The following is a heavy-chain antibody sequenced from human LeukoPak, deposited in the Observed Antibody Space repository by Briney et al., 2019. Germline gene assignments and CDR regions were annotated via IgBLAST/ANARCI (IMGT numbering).Heavy chain of an antibody. CDR2: ISGSGGST. D-gene: IGHD2-15*01. J-gene: IGHJ5*02. V-gene: IGHV3-23*01. CDR1: GFTFSSYA. CDR3: AIIDYSPRWFDP. Sequence: PGGSLRLSCAASGFTFSSYAMSWVRQAPGKGLEWVSAISGSGGSTYYAASVKGRFTISRDNSKNTLYLQMNSLRAEDTAVYYCAIIDYSPRWFDPWGQGTLVTVST.